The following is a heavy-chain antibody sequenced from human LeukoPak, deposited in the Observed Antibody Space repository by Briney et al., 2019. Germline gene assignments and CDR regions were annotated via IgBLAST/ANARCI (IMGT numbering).Heavy chain of an antibody. Sequence: ASVKVSCKASGYTFTSYGISWVRQAPGQGLEWMAWINPKSGGTNYAQKYQGRVTLTGDSSINTAYMELSNLRSDDTAVYYCAKSAGYPARARHFDYWGQGTLVTVSS. CDR1: GYTFTSYG. CDR3: AKSAGYPARARHFDY. CDR2: INPKSGGT. D-gene: IGHD2-15*01. J-gene: IGHJ4*02. V-gene: IGHV1-2*02.